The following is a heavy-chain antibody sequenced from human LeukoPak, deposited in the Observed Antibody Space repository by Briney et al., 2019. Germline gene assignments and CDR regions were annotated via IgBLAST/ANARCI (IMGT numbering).Heavy chain of an antibody. Sequence: PGGSLRLSCAASGFTFSTNWMTWVRQAPGKGLEWVANIKEDGSEKYYVDSVKGRFTISRDNAKNSLYLQMNSLRAEDTAVYYCATPGGYWGQGTLVTVSS. CDR1: GFTFSTNW. CDR2: IKEDGSEK. D-gene: IGHD3-10*01. V-gene: IGHV3-7*01. J-gene: IGHJ4*02. CDR3: ATPGGY.